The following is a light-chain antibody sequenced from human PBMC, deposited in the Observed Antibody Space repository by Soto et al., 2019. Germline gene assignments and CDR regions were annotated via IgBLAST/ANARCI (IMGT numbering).Light chain of an antibody. CDR3: QHSYSTPYT. CDR2: AAS. Sequence: DIPMTQSPSSLSASVGDRVTITCRASQSIRNYLNWYQQKPGKAPKLLIFAASSLEGGVPSRFSSSESGSDFTLTISSLQPEDSATYYCQHSYSTPYTFGQGTKVEIK. J-gene: IGKJ2*01. CDR1: QSIRNY. V-gene: IGKV1-39*01.